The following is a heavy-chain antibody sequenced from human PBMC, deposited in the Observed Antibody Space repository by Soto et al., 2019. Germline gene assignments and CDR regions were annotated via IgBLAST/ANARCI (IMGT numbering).Heavy chain of an antibody. D-gene: IGHD6-19*01. CDR2: ISSGSTYI. V-gene: IGHV3-21*03. CDR1: GFTFSDYY. J-gene: IGHJ4*02. Sequence: EVQLVESGGGLVKPGGSLVLSCVASGFTFSDYYMNWVRQAPGKGLEWVSAISSGSTYIYQSDLVKGPFTISRDNARNSLFLQMNSLGAEDTGVYYCARVSYSSGWSGFFDYWGQGTLLTVSS. CDR3: ARVSYSSGWSGFFDY.